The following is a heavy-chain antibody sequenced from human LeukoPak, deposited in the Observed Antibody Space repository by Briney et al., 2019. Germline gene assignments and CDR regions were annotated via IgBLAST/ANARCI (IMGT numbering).Heavy chain of an antibody. J-gene: IGHJ4*02. V-gene: IGHV4-59*08. CDR1: GGSISSYY. D-gene: IGHD3-9*01. Sequence: SETLSLTYTVSGGSISSYYWSWIRQPPGKGLEWIGYIYYSGSTNYNPSLKSRVTISVDTSKNQFSLKLSSVTAADTAVYYCASGYYDILTGYYNALDYWGQGTLVTVSS. CDR3: ASGYYDILTGYYNALDY. CDR2: IYYSGST.